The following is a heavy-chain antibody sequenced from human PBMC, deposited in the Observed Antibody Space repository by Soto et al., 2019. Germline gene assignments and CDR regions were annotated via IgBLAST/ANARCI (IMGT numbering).Heavy chain of an antibody. Sequence: QVQLVQSGAEVKKPGSSVKVSCKASEGTFSSYAISWVRQAPGQGLEWMGGIIPIFGTANYAQKFQGRVTITADESTSTAYMELSSLRPEDTAVYYCASHCITGTWVYYYGMDVWGQGTTVSVSS. V-gene: IGHV1-69*12. CDR1: EGTFSSYA. J-gene: IGHJ6*02. CDR2: IIPIFGTA. CDR3: ASHCITGTWVYYYGMDV. D-gene: IGHD1-7*01.